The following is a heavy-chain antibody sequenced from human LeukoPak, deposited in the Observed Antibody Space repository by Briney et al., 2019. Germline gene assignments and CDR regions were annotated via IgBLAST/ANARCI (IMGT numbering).Heavy chain of an antibody. V-gene: IGHV1-69*01. D-gene: IGHD6-6*01. Sequence: GSLVKVSCKASGGTFSSYAISWVRQAPGQGLEWMGGIIPIFGTANYAQKFQGRVTITADESTSTAYMELSSLRSEDTAVYYCARVGGYSSSPYWYYYYYGMDVWGQGTTVTVSS. CDR3: ARVGGYSSSPYWYYYYYGMDV. CDR1: GGTFSSYA. J-gene: IGHJ6*02. CDR2: IIPIFGTA.